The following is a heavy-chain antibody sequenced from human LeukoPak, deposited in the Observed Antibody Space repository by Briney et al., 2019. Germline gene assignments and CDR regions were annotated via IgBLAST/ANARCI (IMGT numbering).Heavy chain of an antibody. J-gene: IGHJ4*02. Sequence: GESLKISCKGSEYSFTSNWIAWVRQMPGKGLEWMGFIYGGDSNTKYSPSFRGQVTISADKSISTAYLQWGSLKASDTAMYYCARQPGGGYDLDYWGQGTAVTVSS. CDR2: IYGGDSNT. D-gene: IGHD5-12*01. CDR3: ARQPGGGYDLDY. V-gene: IGHV5-51*01. CDR1: EYSFTSNW.